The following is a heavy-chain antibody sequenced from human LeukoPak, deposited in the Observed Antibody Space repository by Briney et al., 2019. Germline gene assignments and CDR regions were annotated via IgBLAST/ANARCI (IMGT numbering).Heavy chain of an antibody. CDR3: AKDGMITFGGVIVAMSSWFDP. CDR2: IRYDGSNK. V-gene: IGHV3-30*02. Sequence: GGSLRLSCAASGFTFSSYGMHWVRQAPGKGLEWVAFIRYDGSNKYYADSVKGRFTISRDNSKNTLYLQMNSLRAEDTAVYYCAKDGMITFGGVIVAMSSWFDPWGQGTLVTVSS. CDR1: GFTFSSYG. D-gene: IGHD3-16*02. J-gene: IGHJ5*02.